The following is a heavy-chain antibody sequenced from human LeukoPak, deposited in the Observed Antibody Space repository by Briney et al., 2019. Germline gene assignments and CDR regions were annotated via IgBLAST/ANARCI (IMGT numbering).Heavy chain of an antibody. D-gene: IGHD3-10*01. J-gene: IGHJ4*02. V-gene: IGHV3-23*01. CDR2: IRGRGAGT. Sequence: GGSLRLSCAATGFTFSNYGMSWVRQAPGKGLEWVSSIRGRGAGTYYADSVKGRFTISRDNSKKTLYLQMNSLRDEDTAVYYCARGRGSGTANADYWGQGTLVTVSS. CDR1: GFTFSNYG. CDR3: ARGRGSGTANADY.